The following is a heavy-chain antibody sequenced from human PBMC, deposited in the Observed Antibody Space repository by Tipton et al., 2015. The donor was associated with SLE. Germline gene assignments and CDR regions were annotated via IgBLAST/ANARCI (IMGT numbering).Heavy chain of an antibody. V-gene: IGHV3-72*01. CDR3: AKDRNVDDNGDYDC. CDR1: GFTYYDYH. D-gene: IGHD4-17*01. Sequence: SLRLSCAGSGFTYYDYHMDWVRQAPGKGLEWVGRSRDSTNNYSTEYAESVKGRFTISRDDSKNSLYLQMNSLKTEDTAVYYCAKDRNVDDNGDYDCWGQGTLVTVSS. CDR2: SRDSTNNYST. J-gene: IGHJ4*02.